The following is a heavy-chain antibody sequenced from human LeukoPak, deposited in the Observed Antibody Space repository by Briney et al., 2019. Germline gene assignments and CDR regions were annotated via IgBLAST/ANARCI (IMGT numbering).Heavy chain of an antibody. Sequence: GGSLRLSCAASGFTFSSYSMNWVRQAPGKGLEGVSSISSSSSYIYYADSVNGRFTISRDNAKNSLYLQMNSMRAEDTAVYYCARVLESNYYDSSGFPDYWGQGTLVTVSS. D-gene: IGHD3-22*01. CDR2: ISSSSSYI. J-gene: IGHJ4*02. V-gene: IGHV3-21*01. CDR3: ARVLESNYYDSSGFPDY. CDR1: GFTFSSYS.